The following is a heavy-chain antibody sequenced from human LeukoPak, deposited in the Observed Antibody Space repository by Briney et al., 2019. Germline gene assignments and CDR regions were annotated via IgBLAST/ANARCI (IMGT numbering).Heavy chain of an antibody. V-gene: IGHV3-23*01. CDR3: AKDIVPAAISAFDI. Sequence: GGSLRLSCAASGFTFNRHGMSWVRQAPGKGLEWVSGIDVSGRMTYYADSVKGRFTISRDNSNNMVYLQMNSLRAEDMALYYCAKDIVPAAISAFDIWGQGTMVTVSS. J-gene: IGHJ3*02. D-gene: IGHD2-2*02. CDR2: IDVSGRMT. CDR1: GFTFNRHG.